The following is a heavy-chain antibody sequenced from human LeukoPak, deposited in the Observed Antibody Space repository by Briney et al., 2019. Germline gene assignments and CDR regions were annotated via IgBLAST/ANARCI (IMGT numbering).Heavy chain of an antibody. CDR2: INHSGST. V-gene: IGHV4-34*01. CDR3: AKGLRAAFGGVIRLSRTYYFDY. D-gene: IGHD3-16*02. Sequence: SETLSLTCAVYGGSFSGYYWSWIRQPPGKGLEWIGEINHSGSTNYNPSLKSRVTISVDTSKNQFSLKLSSFTAADPAVAYCAKGLRAAFGGVIRLSRTYYFDYWGQGTLVTVSS. J-gene: IGHJ4*02. CDR1: GGSFSGYY.